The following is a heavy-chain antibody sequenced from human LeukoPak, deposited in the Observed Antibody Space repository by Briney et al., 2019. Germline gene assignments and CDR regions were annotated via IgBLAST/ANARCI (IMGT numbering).Heavy chain of an antibody. Sequence: SETLSLTCTVFGSSISSSRYYWGWIRQPPGKGLEWIGSIYYSGSTYYNPSLKSRVTISVDTSKNQFSLNLTSVTAADTAVYYCARGVNWFDPWGQGTLVTVSS. V-gene: IGHV4-39*07. CDR2: IYYSGST. CDR3: ARGVNWFDP. CDR1: GSSISSSRYY. J-gene: IGHJ5*02.